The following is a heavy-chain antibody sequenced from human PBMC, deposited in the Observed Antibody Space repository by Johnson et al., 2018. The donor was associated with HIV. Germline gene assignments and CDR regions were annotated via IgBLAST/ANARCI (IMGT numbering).Heavy chain of an antibody. CDR3: AREGGNWGGSDAFDI. Sequence: QVQLVESGGGVVQPGRSLRLSCAASGFTFSSYAMHWVRQAPGKGLEWVSVISYDGSNLYYADSVKGRFTISRDNAKKSLYLKINSLRVEDMAVYDCAREGGNWGGSDAFDIWGQGTMVTVSS. V-gene: IGHV3-30*04. CDR1: GFTFSSYA. CDR2: ISYDGSNL. J-gene: IGHJ3*02. D-gene: IGHD7-27*01.